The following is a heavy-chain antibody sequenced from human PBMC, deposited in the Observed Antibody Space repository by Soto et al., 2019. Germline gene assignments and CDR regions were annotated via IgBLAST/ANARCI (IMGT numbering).Heavy chain of an antibody. J-gene: IGHJ5*02. Sequence: KQSQTLSLTCAISGDSVSSNSAAWNWIRQSPSRGLEWLGRTYYRSKWYNDYAVSVKSRITINPDTSKNQFSLQLNSVTPEDTAVYYCARDLDYDFWSGHRNWFDPWGQGTLVTVSS. D-gene: IGHD3-3*01. CDR1: GDSVSSNSAA. CDR3: ARDLDYDFWSGHRNWFDP. V-gene: IGHV6-1*01. CDR2: TYYRSKWYN.